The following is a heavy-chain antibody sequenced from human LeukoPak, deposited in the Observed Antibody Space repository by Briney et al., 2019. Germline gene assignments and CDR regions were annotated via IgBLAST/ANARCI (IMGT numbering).Heavy chain of an antibody. CDR2: VNIDGATT. V-gene: IGHV3-74*01. J-gene: IGHJ4*02. Sequence: GGSLRLSCAASGFTFSCYWMHWVRQAPGKGLVWVSRVNIDGATTNYADSVKGRFTISRDNAKNTLYLQMNSLRAEDTAVYYCAASYRSSWCDYWGQGTLVTVSS. CDR3: AASYRSSWCDY. CDR1: GFTFSCYW. D-gene: IGHD6-13*01.